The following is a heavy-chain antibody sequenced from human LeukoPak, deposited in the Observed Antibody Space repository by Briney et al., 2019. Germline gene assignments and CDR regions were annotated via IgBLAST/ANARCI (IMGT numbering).Heavy chain of an antibody. CDR2: IYYSGST. V-gene: IGHV4-30-4*01. CDR3: ATLVVPAAMGRDYYFDY. J-gene: IGHJ4*02. D-gene: IGHD2-2*01. Sequence: PSQTLSLTCTVSGGSISSGDYYWGWIRQPPGKGLEWIGYIYYSGSTYYNPSLKSRVTISVDTSKNQFSLKLSSVTAADTAVYYCATLVVPAAMGRDYYFDYWGQGTLVTVSS. CDR1: GGSISSGDYY.